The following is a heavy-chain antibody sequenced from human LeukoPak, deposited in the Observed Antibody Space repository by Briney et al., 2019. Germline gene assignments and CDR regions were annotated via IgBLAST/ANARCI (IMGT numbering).Heavy chain of an antibody. Sequence: PGGSLRLSCAASGFTFSSYWMSWVRQAPGEGLEWVANIKQDGSEKYYVDSVKGRFTISRDNAKNSLFLQMNSLRAEDTAVYYCARPYYDSSGSYWGQGTLVTVFS. CDR2: IKQDGSEK. CDR1: GFTFSSYW. V-gene: IGHV3-7*01. J-gene: IGHJ4*02. D-gene: IGHD3-22*01. CDR3: ARPYYDSSGSY.